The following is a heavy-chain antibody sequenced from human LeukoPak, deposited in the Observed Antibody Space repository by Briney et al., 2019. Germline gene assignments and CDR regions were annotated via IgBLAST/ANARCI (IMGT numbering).Heavy chain of an antibody. CDR3: ARTSVAGTNFDY. CDR2: IYHSGST. V-gene: IGHV4-38-2*02. Sequence: SETLSLTCTVSGYSISSGYYWGRIRQPPGKGLEWIGSIYHSGSTYYNPSLKSRVTISVDTSKNQFSLKLSSVTAADTAVYYCARTSVAGTNFDYWGQGTLVTVSS. J-gene: IGHJ4*02. CDR1: GYSISSGYY. D-gene: IGHD6-19*01.